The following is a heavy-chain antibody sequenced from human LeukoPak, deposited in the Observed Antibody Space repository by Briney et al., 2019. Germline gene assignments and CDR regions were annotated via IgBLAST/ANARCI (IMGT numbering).Heavy chain of an antibody. J-gene: IGHJ4*02. CDR1: GYTFTAYY. CDR3: AKVEGSAATASD. CDR2: VNTKSGGT. Sequence: ASVKLSCKTSGYTFTAYYIYRMRQAPGHGLEWMGRVNTKSGGTVYAQNFQGRVTMTRDTSITTAYMELGRLTSEDTAIYYCAKVEGSAATASDWGQGTLVTVSS. V-gene: IGHV1-2*06. D-gene: IGHD3-10*01.